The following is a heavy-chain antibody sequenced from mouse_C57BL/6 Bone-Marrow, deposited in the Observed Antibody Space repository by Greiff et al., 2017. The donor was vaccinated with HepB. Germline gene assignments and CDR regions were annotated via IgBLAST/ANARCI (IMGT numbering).Heavy chain of an antibody. J-gene: IGHJ3*01. CDR3: ARFAY. CDR1: GFSLTSHG. Sequence: VQLQQSGPGLVQPSQSLSITCTVSGFSLTSHGVHWVRQSPGKGLEWLGVIWSGGSTDYNAAFISRLSISKDNSKLQVFFTMNSLQADDTAIYYCARFAYWGQGTRVTVSA. V-gene: IGHV2-2*01. CDR2: IWSGGST.